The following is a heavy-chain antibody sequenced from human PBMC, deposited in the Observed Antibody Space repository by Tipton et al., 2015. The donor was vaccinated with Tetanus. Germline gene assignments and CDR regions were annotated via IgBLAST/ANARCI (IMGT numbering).Heavy chain of an antibody. V-gene: IGHV4-61*01. CDR2: THHSGNT. CDR1: GGSISSSSYY. J-gene: IGHJ4*02. CDR3: ARANHEFPKKGPFDS. Sequence: GLVKPSETLSLTCTVSGGSISSSSYYWNWIRQVPGKGLEWIGYTHHSGNTKYNPSLSGRVTTSVDTSKNQFSLKISSLTAADTAVYYCARANHEFPKKGPFDSWGQGTLVIVSS.